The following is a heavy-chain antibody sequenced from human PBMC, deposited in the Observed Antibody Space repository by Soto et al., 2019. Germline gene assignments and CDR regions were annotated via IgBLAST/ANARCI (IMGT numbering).Heavy chain of an antibody. D-gene: IGHD5-12*01. CDR2: INNDGSSA. J-gene: IGHJ4*01. Sequence: PGGSLRLSCAASGFSFSSYWIHWVRQAPGKGPVWVSRINNDGSSAEYADSVKGRFTISRDNAKNTLYLQMNSLRAEDTAVYYCARDRGYGTPFDYW. V-gene: IGHV3-74*03. CDR1: GFSFSSYW. CDR3: ARDRGYGTPFDY.